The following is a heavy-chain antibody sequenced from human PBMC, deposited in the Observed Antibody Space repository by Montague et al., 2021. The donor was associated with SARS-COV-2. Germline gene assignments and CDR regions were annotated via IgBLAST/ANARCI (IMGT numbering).Heavy chain of an antibody. J-gene: IGHJ4*02. CDR3: ARVGSSSWYFDY. Sequence: SLRLSCAASGFTFSSYWMSWVRQAPGKGLEWVANIKQDGSEKYYVNSVKGRFTISRDNAKNSLYLQMNSLRAEDTAVYYCARVGSSSWYFDYWGQGTLVTVSS. D-gene: IGHD6-13*01. CDR1: GFTFSSYW. V-gene: IGHV3-7*03. CDR2: IKQDGSEK.